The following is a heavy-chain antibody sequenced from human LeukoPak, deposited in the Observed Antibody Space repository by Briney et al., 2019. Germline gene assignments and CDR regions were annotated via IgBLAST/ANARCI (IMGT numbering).Heavy chain of an antibody. CDR1: GFTFSSYA. CDR3: AKSPFNGVTLFDY. CDR2: ISGSGGST. J-gene: IGHJ4*02. D-gene: IGHD5-18*01. V-gene: IGHV3-23*01. Sequence: QSGGSLRLSCAASGFTFSSYAMSWVRQAPGKGLEWVSAISGSGGSTYYADSVKGRFTISRDNSKNTLYLQMNSLRAEDTAVYYCAKSPFNGVTLFDYWGQGTLVTVSS.